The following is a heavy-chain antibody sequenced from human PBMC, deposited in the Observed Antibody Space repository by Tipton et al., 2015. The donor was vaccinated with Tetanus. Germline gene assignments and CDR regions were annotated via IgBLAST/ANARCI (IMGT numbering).Heavy chain of an antibody. V-gene: IGHV4-59*01. J-gene: IGHJ6*02. D-gene: IGHD3-16*01. Sequence: TLSLTCTVSGGSISSYYWSWIRQPPGKGLEWIGYIYYIGSTNYNPSPKSRVTISVDTSKNQFSLKLSSVTAADTAVYYCASTVGHSGGYYYYYGMDVWGQGTTVTVSS. CDR3: ASTVGHSGGYYYYYGMDV. CDR2: IYYIGST. CDR1: GGSISSYY.